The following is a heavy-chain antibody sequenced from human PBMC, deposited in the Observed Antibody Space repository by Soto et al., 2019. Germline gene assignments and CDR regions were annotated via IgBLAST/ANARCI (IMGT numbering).Heavy chain of an antibody. V-gene: IGHV5-51*01. D-gene: IGHD3-3*01. Sequence: PGESLKISCKGSGYSFTTYWIGWVRHVPGEGLEWMGIIYPGDSDTKYSPSYQGQVTISADQSINTAYLQWSSLKASDTGVYYCARHYDFWSGQWYSGMDVWGQGTTVTVSS. CDR2: IYPGDSDT. J-gene: IGHJ6*02. CDR3: ARHYDFWSGQWYSGMDV. CDR1: GYSFTTYW.